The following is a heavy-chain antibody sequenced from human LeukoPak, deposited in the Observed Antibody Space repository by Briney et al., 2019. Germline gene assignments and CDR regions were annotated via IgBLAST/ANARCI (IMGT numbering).Heavy chain of an antibody. CDR3: ARDNMRDGGIAAAGTDY. D-gene: IGHD6-13*01. CDR1: GFTFSYYW. J-gene: IGHJ4*02. Sequence: GGSLRLSCAASGFTFSYYWMTWVRQAPGKGLEWVANINQDGSEKYYVDSMKGRFTISRDNAENSLFLQLNSLRADDTAVYFCARDNMRDGGIAAAGTDYWGQGTLVTVSS. CDR2: INQDGSEK. V-gene: IGHV3-7*01.